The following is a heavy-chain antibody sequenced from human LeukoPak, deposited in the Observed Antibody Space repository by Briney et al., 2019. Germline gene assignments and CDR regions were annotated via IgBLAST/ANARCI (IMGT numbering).Heavy chain of an antibody. CDR3: EKDRGGREGSLGY. D-gene: IGHD3-10*01. CDR1: GFTFSNYA. Sequence: GGSLRLSCAASGFTFSNYAMSWVRQAPGKGLEWVSYIRGSGDSTYYADSVKGRFTISRDNAKNTLYLQMNSLRAEDTAVYFCEKDRGGREGSLGYWGQGTLITVSS. J-gene: IGHJ4*02. CDR2: IRGSGDST. V-gene: IGHV3-23*01.